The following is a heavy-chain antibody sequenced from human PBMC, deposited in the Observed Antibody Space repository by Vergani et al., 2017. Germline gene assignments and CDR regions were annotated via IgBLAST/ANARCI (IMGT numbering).Heavy chain of an antibody. CDR2: INHSGSP. CDR3: AREGVDASSGFPVDY. D-gene: IGHD3-22*01. J-gene: IGHJ4*02. Sequence: QVQLQQWGAGLLKPSETLSLTCAVYGGSFSGYYWSWTRQPPGKGLEWIGEINHSGSPNYNPSLKSRVTIAVDTSKNQFSLKLSSVTAADTAVYYCAREGVDASSGFPVDYWGQGTLVTVSS. V-gene: IGHV4-34*01. CDR1: GGSFSGYY.